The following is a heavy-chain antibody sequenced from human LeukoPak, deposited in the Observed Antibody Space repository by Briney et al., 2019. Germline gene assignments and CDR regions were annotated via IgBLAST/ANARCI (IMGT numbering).Heavy chain of an antibody. V-gene: IGHV3-23*01. CDR2: ISGSGGST. Sequence: QSGGSLRLSCAASGFSFSSYAMSWVRQAPGRGLEWVSSISGSGGSTYYGDSVKGRFTISRDNSRDTLDLQMNSLRAEDTAVYYCAKEADSSGWYHDYWGQGTLVTVSS. CDR1: GFSFSSYA. D-gene: IGHD6-19*01. J-gene: IGHJ4*02. CDR3: AKEADSSGWYHDY.